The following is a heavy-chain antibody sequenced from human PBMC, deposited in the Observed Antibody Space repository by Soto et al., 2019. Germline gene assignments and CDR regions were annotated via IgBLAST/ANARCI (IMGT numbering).Heavy chain of an antibody. CDR3: ARGGFYVGVANFDS. J-gene: IGHJ4*02. D-gene: IGHD6-19*01. V-gene: IGHV6-1*01. CDR2: TYYRSRWYN. CDR1: GDSVSSNSAA. Sequence: PSQTLSLTCVISGDSVSSNSAALNLIMQSPSRGLEWLGRTYYRSRWYNDYALSVKSRITINPDTSKNQFSLQLNSVTPEDTAVYYCARGGFYVGVANFDSWGPGTLVTVSS.